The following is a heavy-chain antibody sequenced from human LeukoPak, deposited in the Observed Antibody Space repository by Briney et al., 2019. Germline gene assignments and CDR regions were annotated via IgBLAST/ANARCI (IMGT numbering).Heavy chain of an antibody. D-gene: IGHD4-11*01. CDR2: IWYDGSNK. V-gene: IGHV3-33*01. CDR3: ARDYRDYYYGMDV. Sequence: PGGSLRLSCAASGFTFSSYGMHWVRQAPGKGLEWVAVIWYDGSNKYYADSVKGRFTISRDNSKNTLYLQMNSLRAEDTAVYYCARDYRDYYYGMDVWGQGTTVTVSS. CDR1: GFTFSSYG. J-gene: IGHJ6*02.